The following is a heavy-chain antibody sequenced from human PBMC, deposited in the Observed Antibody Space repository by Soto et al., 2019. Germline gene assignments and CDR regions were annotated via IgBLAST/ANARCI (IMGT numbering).Heavy chain of an antibody. CDR2: TYYRSKWYN. Sequence: SQTLSLTCAISGDRVSSNSAAWNWIRQSPSRGLEWLGRTYYRSKWYNDYAVSVKSRITINPDTSKNQFSLQLNSVTPEDTAVYYCARVGSIAAAGTPEVRAFDIWGQGTMVTVSS. CDR3: ARVGSIAAAGTPEVRAFDI. J-gene: IGHJ3*02. D-gene: IGHD6-13*01. CDR1: GDRVSSNSAA. V-gene: IGHV6-1*01.